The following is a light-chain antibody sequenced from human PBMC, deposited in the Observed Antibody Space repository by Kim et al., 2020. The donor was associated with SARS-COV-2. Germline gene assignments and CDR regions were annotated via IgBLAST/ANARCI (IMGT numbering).Light chain of an antibody. CDR3: QQYSDGNT. V-gene: IGKV3-15*01. CDR2: GVS. Sequence: EILLTQSPGTLSVSPGERATLSCRASQGVRGNLAWYQQRRGQAPRLLIYGVSSRATGIPARFSGSGSETEFTLTISSLQSEDFALYYCQQYSDGNTFGQGTKLEI. J-gene: IGKJ2*01. CDR1: QGVRGN.